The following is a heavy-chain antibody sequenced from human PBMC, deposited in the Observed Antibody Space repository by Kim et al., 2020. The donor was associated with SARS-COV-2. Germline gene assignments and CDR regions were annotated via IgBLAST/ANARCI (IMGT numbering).Heavy chain of an antibody. V-gene: IGHV4-31*03. J-gene: IGHJ4*02. Sequence: SETLSLTCTVSGGSISSGGYYWSWIRQHPGKGLEWIGYIYYSGSTYYNPSLKSRVTISVDTSKNQFSLKLSSVTAADTAVYYCARERANGEGLRSHWGQGTLVTVSS. CDR3: ARERANGEGLRSH. CDR1: GGSISSGGYY. CDR2: IYYSGST. D-gene: IGHD3-3*01.